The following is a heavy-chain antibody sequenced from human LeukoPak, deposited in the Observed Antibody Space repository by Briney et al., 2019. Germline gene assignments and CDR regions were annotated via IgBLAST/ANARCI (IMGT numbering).Heavy chain of an antibody. D-gene: IGHD2-21*02. Sequence: SETLSLTCTVSGGSISSYYWSWIRQPAGKGLEWIGRIYTSGSTSYNPSLKSRVTMSVDTSKNQFSLKLSSVTAADTAVYYCARDQSDSPYNSFDPWGQGTLVTVSS. CDR2: IYTSGST. CDR3: ARDQSDSPYNSFDP. CDR1: GGSISSYY. V-gene: IGHV4-4*07. J-gene: IGHJ5*02.